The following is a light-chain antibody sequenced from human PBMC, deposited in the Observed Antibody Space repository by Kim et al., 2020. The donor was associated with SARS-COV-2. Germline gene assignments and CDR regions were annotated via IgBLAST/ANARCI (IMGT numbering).Light chain of an antibody. V-gene: IGLV3-1*01. CDR3: QTSDSMTAGV. CDR2: KDS. J-gene: IGLJ3*02. Sequence: PGQTALSTCTRDKSEEQFGCWYHKATGQTPELVIYKDSKQPSGIHDRFSGYETGHTSPLTNSGTRAMDDVNYYHQTSDSMTAGVFGAGTKLTVL. CDR1: KSEEQF.